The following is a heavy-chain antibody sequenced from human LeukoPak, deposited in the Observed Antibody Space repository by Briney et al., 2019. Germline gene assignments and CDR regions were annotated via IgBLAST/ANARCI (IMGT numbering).Heavy chain of an antibody. V-gene: IGHV3-15*01. Sequence: PGGSLRLSCAASGFTFNNAWMNWVRQATGKGLQWVGRIQRTNDGGRTDYAAPVRGRFSISRDDSKTTLYLQMDSLQAEDTAVYYCATAVAANAIVSNYFDYWGQGTPVTVFS. CDR3: ATAVAANAIVSNYFDY. CDR1: GFTFNNAW. J-gene: IGHJ4*02. D-gene: IGHD2-21*01. CDR2: IQRTNDGGRT.